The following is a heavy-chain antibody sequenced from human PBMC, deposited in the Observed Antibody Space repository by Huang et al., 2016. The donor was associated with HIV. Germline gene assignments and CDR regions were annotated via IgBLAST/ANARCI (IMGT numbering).Heavy chain of an antibody. CDR1: GFIFNIYS. D-gene: IGHD3-10*01. J-gene: IGHJ4*02. Sequence: EVQLVESGGDLVQPGGSLRLSCVASGFIFNIYSMNWVRQASGKGSECVSYISSCNTTIYYADSVKGRFTISRDNAKNSLYLQMNRLRAEDTAVYYCARDGLRGRLMTRSLDYWGQGTLVTVSS. CDR2: ISSCNTTI. CDR3: ARDGLRGRLMTRSLDY. V-gene: IGHV3-48*01.